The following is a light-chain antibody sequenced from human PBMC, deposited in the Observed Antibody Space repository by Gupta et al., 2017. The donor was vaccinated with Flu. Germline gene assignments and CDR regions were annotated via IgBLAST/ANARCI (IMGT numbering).Light chain of an antibody. Sequence: GNNIGSNSVHWYQQKPGQAPVLVVYDDTDRPSGIPERFSGSNSGNTATLTISRVEAGDEADYYCQVWDSSSDHHVVFGGGTKLTAL. J-gene: IGLJ2*01. CDR2: DDT. CDR1: NIGSNS. CDR3: QVWDSSSDHHVV. V-gene: IGLV3-21*02.